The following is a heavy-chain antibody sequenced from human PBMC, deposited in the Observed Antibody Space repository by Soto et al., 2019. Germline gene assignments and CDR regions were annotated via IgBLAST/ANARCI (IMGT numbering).Heavy chain of an antibody. CDR1: GGSISSYY. CDR3: ARGKKQLGYYYYYMDV. D-gene: IGHD6-13*01. CDR2: IYYSGST. Sequence: QVQLQESGPGLVKPSETLSLTCTVSGGSISSYYWSWIRQPPGKGLEWIGYIYYSGSTNYNPSLKRRVTTSVDTSKNQFFLKLSSVTAADTAVYYCARGKKQLGYYYYYMDVWGKGTTVTVSS. J-gene: IGHJ6*03. V-gene: IGHV4-59*01.